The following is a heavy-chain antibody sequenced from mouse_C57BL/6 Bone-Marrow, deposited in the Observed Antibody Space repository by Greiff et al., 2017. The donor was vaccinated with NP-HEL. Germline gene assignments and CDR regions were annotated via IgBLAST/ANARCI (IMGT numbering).Heavy chain of an antibody. CDR1: GFTFSDFY. Sequence: EVMLVESGGGLVQSGRSLRLSCATSGFTFSDFYMEWVRQAPGKGLEWIAASRNKANDYTTEYSASVKGRFIVSRDTSQSILYLQMNALRAEDTAIYYCARDTYYSNYVSAYWGQGTLVTVSA. V-gene: IGHV7-1*01. CDR2: SRNKANDYTT. D-gene: IGHD2-5*01. J-gene: IGHJ3*01. CDR3: ARDTYYSNYVSAY.